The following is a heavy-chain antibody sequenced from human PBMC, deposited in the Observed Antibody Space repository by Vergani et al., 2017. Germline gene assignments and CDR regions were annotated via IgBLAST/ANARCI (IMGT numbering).Heavy chain of an antibody. CDR1: GFTVSSNY. Sequence: EVQLVESGGGLVQPGGSLRLSCAASGFTVSSNYMSWVRQAPGKGLEWVSVIYSGGSTYYADSVKGRFTISRDNSKNTLYLQMNSLRAEDTAVYYCVKDRDSSGWYRWFDPWGQGTLVTVSS. J-gene: IGHJ5*02. D-gene: IGHD6-19*01. V-gene: IGHV3-66*01. CDR2: IYSGGST. CDR3: VKDRDSSGWYRWFDP.